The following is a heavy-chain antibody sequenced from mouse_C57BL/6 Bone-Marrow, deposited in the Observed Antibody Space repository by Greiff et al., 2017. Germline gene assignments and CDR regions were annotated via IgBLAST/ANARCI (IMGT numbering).Heavy chain of an antibody. CDR3: ARQAGSSYPRYYAMDY. V-gene: IGHV2-6-1*01. CDR1: GFSFTSYG. D-gene: IGHD1-1*01. J-gene: IGHJ4*01. Sequence: QVQLKESGPGLVAPSQSLSITCNVSGFSFTSYGVHWVRQPPGKGLEWLVVIWSDGSTNYNSALKSRLSISKDHSKSHVFLKMNSLQTVDTAMYYCARQAGSSYPRYYAMDYWGQGTSVTVSS. CDR2: IWSDGST.